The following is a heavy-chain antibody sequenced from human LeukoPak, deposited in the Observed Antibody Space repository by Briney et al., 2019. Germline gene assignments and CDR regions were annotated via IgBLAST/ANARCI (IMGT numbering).Heavy chain of an antibody. CDR3: ATDAAPLAAAGSWWLDP. J-gene: IGHJ5*02. V-gene: IGHV3-43*02. CDR2: ISGDGGTT. D-gene: IGHD6-13*01. Sequence: PGGSLRLSCAASGFTFDDYVMHWVRQAPGKGLEWVSLISGDGGTTYYADSVKGRFTIPRDNSKNSLYLQMHSLRIDDTALYYCATDAAPLAAAGSWWLDPWGQGTLVTVSS. CDR1: GFTFDDYV.